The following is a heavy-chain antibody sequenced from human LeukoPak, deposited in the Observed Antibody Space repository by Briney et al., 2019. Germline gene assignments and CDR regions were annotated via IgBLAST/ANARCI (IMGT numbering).Heavy chain of an antibody. CDR3: ARGYCSGTSCYYPYYFDY. D-gene: IGHD2-2*01. V-gene: IGHV1-2*04. Sequence: ASVKVSCKASGYTFTGYYMHWVRQAPGQGLEWMGWINPNSGGTNYAQKFQGWVTMTRDTSISTAYMELSRLRSDDTAVYYCARGYCSGTSCYYPYYFDYWGQGTLVTVSS. CDR1: GYTFTGYY. J-gene: IGHJ4*02. CDR2: INPNSGGT.